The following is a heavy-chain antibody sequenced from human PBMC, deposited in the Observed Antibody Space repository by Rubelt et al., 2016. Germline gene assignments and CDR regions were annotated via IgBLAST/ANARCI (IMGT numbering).Heavy chain of an antibody. V-gene: IGHV5-51*01. J-gene: IGHJ3*02. D-gene: IGHD6-6*01. CDR2: IYPGDSDT. CDR1: VYSFPSYW. CDR3: ASLSSSSHDAFDI. Sequence: EVQLVQSGAEVEKPGEPLKISCMGSVYSFPSYWIGWVRQMPWKGLEWMGIIYPGDSDTRYSPSFQGQVTISADKSIRTADLQWSSLKASDTAMYYCASLSSSSHDAFDIWGQGTMVTVSS.